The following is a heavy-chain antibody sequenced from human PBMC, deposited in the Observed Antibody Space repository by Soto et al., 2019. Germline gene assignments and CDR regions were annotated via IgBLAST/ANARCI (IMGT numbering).Heavy chain of an antibody. J-gene: IGHJ3*01. Sequence: EMQLVESGGGLVQPGGSLRLSCAASALTFSSYEMNWVRQAPGKGLEWVSYISSSGSTIYYADSVKGRVTISRDNAKNSLYLQMNSLRVEDTALYYCVREGVSLMDAFDVWGQGTMVTVSS. D-gene: IGHD2-8*01. CDR3: VREGVSLMDAFDV. CDR2: ISSSGSTI. V-gene: IGHV3-48*03. CDR1: ALTFSSYE.